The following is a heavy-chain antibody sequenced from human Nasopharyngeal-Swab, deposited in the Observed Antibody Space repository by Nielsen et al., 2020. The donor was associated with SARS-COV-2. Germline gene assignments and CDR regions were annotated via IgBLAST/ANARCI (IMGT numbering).Heavy chain of an antibody. CDR1: GFTFSSYW. CDR3: GRAGSYRIDY. V-gene: IGHV3-74*01. CDR2: INSDGRTK. D-gene: IGHD1-14*01. Sequence: GGSPRLSCVASGFTFSSYWMQWVRQPPGKGLEWVARINSDGRTKDHADSLQGRFTIARDNAKNEVYLQLNGLRDEDTAVYYCGRAGSYRIDYWGQGTLVTVSS. J-gene: IGHJ4*02.